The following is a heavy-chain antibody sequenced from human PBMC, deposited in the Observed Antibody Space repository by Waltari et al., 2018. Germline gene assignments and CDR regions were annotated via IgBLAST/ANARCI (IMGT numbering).Heavy chain of an antibody. CDR3: ARDLHY. CDR1: GGSISSGSYY. J-gene: IGHJ4*02. V-gene: IGHV4-61*02. Sequence: QEQLQESGPGLVKPSQTLSLTCTVSGGSISSGSYYWSWIRQSAGKGLEWIGRIYTRGSTNYNPSLKIRVTILVDTSKNQFSLKLSSVTAADTAVYYCARDLHYWGQGTLVTVSS. CDR2: IYTRGST.